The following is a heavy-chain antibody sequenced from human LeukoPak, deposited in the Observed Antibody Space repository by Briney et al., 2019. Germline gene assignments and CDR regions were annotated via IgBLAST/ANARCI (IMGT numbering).Heavy chain of an antibody. Sequence: PGGSLRLSCVASGFTLRSYVMNWVRQPPGKGLEWIGEINHSGSTNYNPSLKSRVTISVDTSKNQFSLKLSSVTATDTAVYYCAKALRYGNGGRSYYYYYMDVWGKGTTVTISS. CDR2: INHSGST. V-gene: IGHV4-34*01. CDR3: AKALRYGNGGRSYYYYYMDV. J-gene: IGHJ6*03. CDR1: GFTLRSYV. D-gene: IGHD4-23*01.